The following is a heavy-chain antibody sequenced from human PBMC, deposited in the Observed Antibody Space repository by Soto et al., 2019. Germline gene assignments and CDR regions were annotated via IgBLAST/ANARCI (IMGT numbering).Heavy chain of an antibody. V-gene: IGHV3-7*01. D-gene: IGHD6-13*01. CDR2: IKQDGSEE. CDR3: ARLAASGRGWDV. J-gene: IGHJ6*02. Sequence: EVQLVESGGGLVQPGGSLRLSCVDSGFTFSSYWMSWVRQAPVKGLEWVGNIKQDGSEENYVDSVKGRFIISRDNAKNQLYLPMNGLRAEDTAVYYCARLAASGRGWDVWGRGTTVVFSS. CDR1: GFTFSSYW.